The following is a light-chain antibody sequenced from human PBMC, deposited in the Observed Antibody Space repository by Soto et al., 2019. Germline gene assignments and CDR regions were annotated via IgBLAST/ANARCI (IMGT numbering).Light chain of an antibody. V-gene: IGLV2-8*01. J-gene: IGLJ2*01. Sequence: QSALTQPPSASGSPGQSVTISCTGTSSDVGGYNYVSWYQQHPGKAPKLMIYEVSKRPSGVPDRFSGSKSGNTASLTVSGLQAEYEADYYCSSYAGSNNGVFGGGTKLTVL. CDR2: EVS. CDR1: SSDVGGYNY. CDR3: SSYAGSNNGV.